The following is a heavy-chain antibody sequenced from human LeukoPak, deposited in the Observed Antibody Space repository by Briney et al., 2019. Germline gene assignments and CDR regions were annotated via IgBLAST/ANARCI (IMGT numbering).Heavy chain of an antibody. J-gene: IGHJ6*02. CDR3: ARSYDILTGTYYYYYGMDV. V-gene: IGHV3-48*01. CDR1: GFTFSSYS. Sequence: SGGSLRLSCAASGFTFSSYSMNWVRQAPGKGLEWVSYISSSSSTIYYADSVKGRFTISRDNAKNSLYLQMNSLRAEDTAVYYCARSYDILTGTYYYYYGMDVWGQGTTVTVSS. D-gene: IGHD3-9*01. CDR2: ISSSSSTI.